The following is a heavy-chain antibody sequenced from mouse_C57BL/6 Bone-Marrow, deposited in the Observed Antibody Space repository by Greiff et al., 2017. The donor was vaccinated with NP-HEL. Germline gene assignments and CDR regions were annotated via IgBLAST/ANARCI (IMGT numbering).Heavy chain of an antibody. J-gene: IGHJ2*01. CDR2: IDPETGGT. CDR3: TRYPGYYEDFDY. Sequence: QLQQSGAELVRPGASVTLSCKASGYTFTDYEMHWVKQTPVHGLEWIGAIDPETGGTAYNQKFKGKAILTADKSSSTAYMELRSLTSEDSAVYYCTRYPGYYEDFDYWGQGTTLTVSS. CDR1: GYTFTDYE. V-gene: IGHV1-15*01. D-gene: IGHD2-3*01.